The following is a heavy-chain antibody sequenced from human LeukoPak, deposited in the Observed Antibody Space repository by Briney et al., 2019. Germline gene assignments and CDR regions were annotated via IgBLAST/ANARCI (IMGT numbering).Heavy chain of an antibody. CDR2: ISFDGSNK. CDR3: ARDIESGYFDY. Sequence: GRSLRLSCAASGFTFSSYDMHWVRQAPGKGLEWVAVISFDGSNKYCADSVKGRFTISRDDSKNTLYLQMNSLRAEDTAVYYCARDIESGYFDYWGQGTLVTVSS. J-gene: IGHJ4*02. D-gene: IGHD3-16*02. V-gene: IGHV3-33*01. CDR1: GFTFSSYD.